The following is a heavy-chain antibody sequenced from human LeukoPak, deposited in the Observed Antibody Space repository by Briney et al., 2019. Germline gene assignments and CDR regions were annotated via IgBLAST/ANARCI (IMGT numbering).Heavy chain of an antibody. V-gene: IGHV4-59*01. J-gene: IGHJ4*02. CDR2: IYYSGST. Sequence: SETLSLTCTVSGGSISSYYWSWIRQPPGKGLEWIGYIYYSGSTNYNPSLKSRVTISVDTSKNPFSLKLSSVTAADTAVYYCAREGGFYRPLDYSGQGTLVTVSS. D-gene: IGHD3-3*01. CDR3: AREGGFYRPLDY. CDR1: GGSISSYY.